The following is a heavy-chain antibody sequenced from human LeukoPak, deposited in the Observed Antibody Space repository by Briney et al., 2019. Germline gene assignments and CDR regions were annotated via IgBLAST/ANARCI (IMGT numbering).Heavy chain of an antibody. CDR2: IYTSGST. V-gene: IGHV4-61*02. CDR3: ARDYGSDPMGNWFDP. CDR1: GGSISSGSYY. D-gene: IGHD3-10*01. J-gene: IGHJ5*02. Sequence: SETLSLTCTVSGGSISSGSYYWSWIRQPAGKGLEWIGRIYTSGSTHYNPSLKSRVTISVDTSKNQFSLKLSSVTAADTAVYYCARDYGSDPMGNWFDPWGQGTLVTVSS.